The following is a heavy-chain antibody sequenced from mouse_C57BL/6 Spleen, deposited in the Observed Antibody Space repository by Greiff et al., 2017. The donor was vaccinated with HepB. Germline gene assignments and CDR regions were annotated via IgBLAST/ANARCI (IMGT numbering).Heavy chain of an antibody. CDR3: ARGLSLDY. D-gene: IGHD2-4*01. V-gene: IGHV1-20*01. J-gene: IGHJ2*01. CDR2: INPYNGDT. CDR1: GYSFTGYF. Sequence: EVQLQQSGPELVKPGDSVKISCKASGYSFTGYFMNWVMQSHGKSLEWIGRINPYNGDTFHNQKFKGKATLTVDKSSSTAHMELRSLTSEDSAVYYCARGLSLDYWGQGTTLTVSS.